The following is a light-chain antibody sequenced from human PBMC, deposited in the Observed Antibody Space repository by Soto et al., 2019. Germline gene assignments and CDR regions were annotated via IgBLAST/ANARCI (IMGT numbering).Light chain of an antibody. Sequence: QSVLTQPASVSGSPGQSITISCTGTSSDIGGYDFVSWYQQHPGKAPKLMIYGVINRPSGVTNRFSGSKSGNTASLTISGLQAEDEADYYCNSCTSANTYVFGTGTKLTVL. CDR2: GVI. CDR3: NSCTSANTYV. V-gene: IGLV2-14*03. CDR1: SSDIGGYDF. J-gene: IGLJ1*01.